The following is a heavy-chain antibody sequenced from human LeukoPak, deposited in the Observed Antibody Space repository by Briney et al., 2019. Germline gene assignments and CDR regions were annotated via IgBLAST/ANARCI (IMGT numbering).Heavy chain of an antibody. CDR2: ISGSGGGT. Sequence: GGSLRLSCAASGFTFSSYAMSWVRQAPGKGLEWISTISGSGGGTYYADSVKGRFTISRDNSKNTLSLQMNSLRAEDTAVYHCAKGLVGAEYFQHWGQGTLVTVSS. V-gene: IGHV3-23*01. D-gene: IGHD2-8*02. J-gene: IGHJ1*01. CDR3: AKGLVGAEYFQH. CDR1: GFTFSSYA.